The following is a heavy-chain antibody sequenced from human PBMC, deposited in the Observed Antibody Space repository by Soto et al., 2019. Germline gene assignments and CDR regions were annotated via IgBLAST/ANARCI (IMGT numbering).Heavy chain of an antibody. CDR3: ARGVGLWFEESRGGIRFDP. Sequence: SETLSLTCTVSGGSIRSGGYYWSWVRQNPRKGLEWIGNIYYSGNTYYNPSLKSRVTISVDTSKNQFSLKLSSVTAADTAAYYCARGVGLWFEESRGGIRFDPWGQGTLVTVSS. J-gene: IGHJ5*02. CDR1: GGSIRSGGYY. V-gene: IGHV4-31*03. CDR2: IYYSGNT. D-gene: IGHD3-10*01.